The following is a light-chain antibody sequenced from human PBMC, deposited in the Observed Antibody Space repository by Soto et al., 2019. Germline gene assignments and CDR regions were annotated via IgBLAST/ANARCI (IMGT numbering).Light chain of an antibody. CDR3: CSYAGSRV. J-gene: IGLJ3*02. CDR1: SSDVGEYDY. CDR2: DVS. Sequence: QSALTQPRSVSGSPGQSVTISCSGTSSDVGEYDYVSWYQHHPVKAPKLMIFDVSQRPSGVPDRFSGSKSGNTASLTISGLQAEDEADYYCCSYAGSRVFGGGTKVTVL. V-gene: IGLV2-11*01.